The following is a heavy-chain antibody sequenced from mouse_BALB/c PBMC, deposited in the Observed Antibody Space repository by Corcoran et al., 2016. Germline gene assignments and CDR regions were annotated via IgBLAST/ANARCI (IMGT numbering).Heavy chain of an antibody. CDR3: ADCYGSSPDY. CDR2: IDPANGNT. V-gene: IGHV14-3*02. D-gene: IGHD1-1*01. Sequence: EVQLQQSGAELVKPGASVKLSCTASGFNIKDTYMHWVKQRPEQGLEWIGRIDPANGNTKYDPKFQGKATITADTSSNTAYLQLSSLTSEDTAVYYCADCYGSSPDYWGQGTTLTVSS. J-gene: IGHJ2*01. CDR1: GFNIKDTY.